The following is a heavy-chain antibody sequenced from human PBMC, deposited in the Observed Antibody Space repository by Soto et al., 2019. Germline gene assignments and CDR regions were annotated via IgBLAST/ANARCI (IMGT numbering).Heavy chain of an antibody. CDR2: IYHSGST. Sequence: SETLSLTCAVSGGSISSGGYSWSWIRQPPGKGLEWIGYIYHSGSTYYNPSLKSRVTISVDTSKNQFSLKLSSVTAADTAVYYCARLYCSGGSCYYYYGMDVWGQGTTVTVSS. D-gene: IGHD2-15*01. J-gene: IGHJ6*02. CDR1: GGSISSGGYS. CDR3: ARLYCSGGSCYYYYGMDV. V-gene: IGHV4-30-2*02.